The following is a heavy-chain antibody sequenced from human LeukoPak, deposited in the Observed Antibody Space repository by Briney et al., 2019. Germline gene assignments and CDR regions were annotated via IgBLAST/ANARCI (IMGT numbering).Heavy chain of an antibody. V-gene: IGHV3-21*01. CDR2: ISSSSNYI. J-gene: IGHJ4*02. Sequence: GGSLRLSCAASGFTFSSFSMNWVRQAPGKGLEWVACISSSSNYIYYADSVKGRFTISRDNARNSVFLQMSGLRVEDTAVYYCAKDYSASSSWYADYWGQGSLVTVSS. CDR3: AKDYSASSSWYADY. D-gene: IGHD6-13*01. CDR1: GFTFSSFS.